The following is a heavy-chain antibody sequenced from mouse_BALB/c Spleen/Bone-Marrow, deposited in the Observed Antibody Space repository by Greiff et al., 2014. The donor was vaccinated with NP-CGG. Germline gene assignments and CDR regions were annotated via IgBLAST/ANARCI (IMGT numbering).Heavy chain of an antibody. Sequence: LVKTGASVKISCKASGYSFTGYYMHWVKQSHGKSLEWIGYISCYNGATSYNQKFKGKATFTVDTSSSTAYMQFNSLTSEDSAVYYCARSCGAYGYDGVYYFDYWGQGTTLTVSS. CDR1: GYSFTGYY. CDR2: ISCYNGAT. J-gene: IGHJ2*01. D-gene: IGHD2-2*01. CDR3: ARSCGAYGYDGVYYFDY. V-gene: IGHV1S34*01.